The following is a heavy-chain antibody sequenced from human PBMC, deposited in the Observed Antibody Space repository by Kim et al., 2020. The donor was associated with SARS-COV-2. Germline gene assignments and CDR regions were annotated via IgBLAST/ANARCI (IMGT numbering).Heavy chain of an antibody. CDR1: GGSISSSSYY. V-gene: IGHV4-39*01. CDR3: ARFWEGGNSEVY. Sequence: SETLSLTCTVSGGSISSSSYYWGWIRQPPGKGLEWIGSIYYSGSTYYNPSLKSRVTISVDTSKNQFSLKLSSVTAADTAVYYCARFWEGGNSEVYWGQGTLVTVSS. CDR2: IYYSGST. D-gene: IGHD2-21*02. J-gene: IGHJ4*02.